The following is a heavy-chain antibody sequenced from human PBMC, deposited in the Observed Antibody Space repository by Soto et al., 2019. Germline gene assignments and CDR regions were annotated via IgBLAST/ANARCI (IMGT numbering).Heavy chain of an antibody. CDR1: GFTFSSYA. J-gene: IGHJ4*02. CDR3: ATRYSYGSIY. V-gene: IGHV3-23*01. Sequence: GGSLRLSCAASGFTFSSYAMSWVRQAPGKGLEWVSSIRGSGDSTQYADSVKGRFTISRDNAKNTLYLQMNSLRAEDTAVYYCATRYSYGSIYWGQGTLVTVSS. CDR2: IRGSGDST. D-gene: IGHD5-18*01.